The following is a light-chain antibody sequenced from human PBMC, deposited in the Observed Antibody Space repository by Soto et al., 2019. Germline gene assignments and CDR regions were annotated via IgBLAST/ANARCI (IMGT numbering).Light chain of an antibody. CDR3: QQSYSTPMYT. CDR2: AAS. CDR1: HIIICY. J-gene: IGKJ2*01. Sequence: DIQMTQSPSSLSASVGDRVTITCRASHIIICYLNWYQQKPGKAPKLLIYAASRLQSGVPSRFRGSGSGTDFTLTISSLQPEDFAAHYCQQSYSTPMYTFGQGTKLEIK. V-gene: IGKV1-39*01.